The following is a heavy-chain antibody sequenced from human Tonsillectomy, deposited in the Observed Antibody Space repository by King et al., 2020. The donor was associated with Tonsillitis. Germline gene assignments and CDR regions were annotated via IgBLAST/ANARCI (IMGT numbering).Heavy chain of an antibody. Sequence: QLVQSGGGLVKPGGSLRLSCASSGFTFGTNTMNWVRQAPGKGLEWVSSINSAGSYMYYADSVKGRFTISRDNAKNSLYLQMNSLRAEDTAVYYCARDGKTGTTSYYYGMDVWGQGTTVTVSS. CDR2: INSAGSYM. CDR3: ARDGKTGTTSYYYGMDV. J-gene: IGHJ6*02. D-gene: IGHD1-1*01. V-gene: IGHV3-21*01. CDR1: GFTFGTNT.